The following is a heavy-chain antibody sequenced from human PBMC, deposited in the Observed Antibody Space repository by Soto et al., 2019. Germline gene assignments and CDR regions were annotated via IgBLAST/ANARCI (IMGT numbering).Heavy chain of an antibody. V-gene: IGHV4-39*01. D-gene: IGHD3-10*01. Sequence: PSETLALTGTVSGGAISRSIYYRGWIRQPPGKGLEWIGSIYYSGSTYYNPSLKSRVTISVDTSKNQFSLKLSSVTAADTAVYYCARHYYGSGSYYKPKPPSVNWFDPWGQGTLVTVS. CDR1: GGAISRSIYY. CDR3: ARHYYGSGSYYKPKPPSVNWFDP. CDR2: IYYSGST. J-gene: IGHJ5*02.